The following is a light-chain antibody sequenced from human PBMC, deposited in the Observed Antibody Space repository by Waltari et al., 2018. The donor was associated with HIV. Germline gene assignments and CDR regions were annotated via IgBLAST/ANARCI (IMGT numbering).Light chain of an antibody. J-gene: IGKJ2*01. V-gene: IGKV2-28*01. CDR2: LGS. CDR1: QSLLYSNGKNY. CDR3: MEALQTPFT. Sequence: ILLTPSPLSLPVTPGEPASISCRSTQSLLYSNGKNYLDWYLQKPGQSPQLLIYLGSNRASGVPDRFSGSGSGTDFTLKISRVEAEDVGVYYCMEALQTPFTFGQGTKLEIK.